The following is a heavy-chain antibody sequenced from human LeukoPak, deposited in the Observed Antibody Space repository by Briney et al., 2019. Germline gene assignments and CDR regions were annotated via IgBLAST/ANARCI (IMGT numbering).Heavy chain of an antibody. CDR2: INHSGST. J-gene: IGHJ4*02. V-gene: IGHV4-34*01. CDR1: GGSFSGYY. CDR3: ARGPTYYYGSGSYYFDY. Sequence: SETLSLTXAVYGGSFSGYYWSWIRQPPGKGLEWIGEINHSGSTNHNPSLKSRVIISVDTSKNQFSLKLSSVTAAATAVYYCARGPTYYYGSGSYYFDYWGQGTLVTVSS. D-gene: IGHD3-10*01.